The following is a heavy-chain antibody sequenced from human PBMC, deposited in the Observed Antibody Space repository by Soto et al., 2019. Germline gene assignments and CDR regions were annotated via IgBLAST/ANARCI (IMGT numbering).Heavy chain of an antibody. Sequence: TSETLSLTCTVSGDSIKSGDSYRTWIRQFPGKGLEWIGQLYYTGTPFYNPSLESRITISADNSKNQFSLSLRSVTAADSAVYYCVGGRDDNKNGFWGQGILVTVSS. J-gene: IGHJ4*02. CDR2: LYYTGTP. CDR1: GDSIKSGDSY. CDR3: VGGRDDNKNGF. V-gene: IGHV4-30-4*01. D-gene: IGHD3-16*01.